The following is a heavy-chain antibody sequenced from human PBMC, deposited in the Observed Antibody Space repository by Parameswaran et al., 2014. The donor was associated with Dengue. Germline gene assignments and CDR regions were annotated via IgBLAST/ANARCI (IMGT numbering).Heavy chain of an antibody. CDR3: ARYTGAYCGGDCYPYYYYGMDV. D-gene: IGHD2-21*02. Sequence: VRQAPGKGLEWVSYISSSGSTIYYADSVKGRFTISRDNAKNSLYLQMNSPRAEDTAVYYCARYTGAYCGGDCYPYYYYGMDVWGQGTTVTVSS. CDR2: ISSSGSTI. J-gene: IGHJ6*02. V-gene: IGHV3-48*03.